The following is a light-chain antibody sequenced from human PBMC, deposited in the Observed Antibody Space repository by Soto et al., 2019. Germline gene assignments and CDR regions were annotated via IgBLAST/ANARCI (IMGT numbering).Light chain of an antibody. CDR3: QQRSNWIT. Sequence: EIVLTQSPAPLSLSPGERATLSCRASQSVSSYLAWYQQKPSQAPRLLIYDASNRATGIPARFSGSGSGTDFTLTISSLEPEDFAVYYCQQRSNWITFGQGTRLEIK. CDR2: DAS. J-gene: IGKJ5*01. CDR1: QSVSSY. V-gene: IGKV3-11*01.